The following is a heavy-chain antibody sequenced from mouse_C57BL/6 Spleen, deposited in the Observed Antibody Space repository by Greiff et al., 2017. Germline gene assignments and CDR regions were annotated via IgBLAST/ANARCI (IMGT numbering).Heavy chain of an antibody. CDR3: ARGKLSYFDY. CDR1: GYTFTSYW. Sequence: VQLQQPGAELVMPGASVKLSCKASGYTFTSYWMHWVKQRPGQGLEWIGEIDPSDSYTNYNQKFKGKSTLTVDKSSSTAYMQLSSLTSEDSAVYYCARGKLSYFDYGGQGTTLTVSS. CDR2: IDPSDSYT. J-gene: IGHJ2*01. D-gene: IGHD4-1*01. V-gene: IGHV1-69*01.